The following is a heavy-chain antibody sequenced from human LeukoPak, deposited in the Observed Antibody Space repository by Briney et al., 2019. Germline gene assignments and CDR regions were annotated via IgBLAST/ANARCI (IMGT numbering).Heavy chain of an antibody. D-gene: IGHD2-2*01. V-gene: IGHV3-23*01. J-gene: IGHJ5*02. CDR2: ISGSGGST. CDR1: GFTFSSYA. CDR3: AKDPIVVVSAAMNH. Sequence: GGSLRLSCAASGFTFSSYAMSWVRQAPGKGLEWVSAISGSGGSTYYADSVKGRFTISRDNSKNTLYLQMNSLRAEDTAVYYCAKDPIVVVSAAMNHWGQGTLVTVSS.